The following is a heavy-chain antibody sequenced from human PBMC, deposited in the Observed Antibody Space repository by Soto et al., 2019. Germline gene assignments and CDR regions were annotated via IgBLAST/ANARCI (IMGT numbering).Heavy chain of an antibody. D-gene: IGHD6-13*01. Sequence: PGGSLRLSCAASGFTFSSYAMNWVRQAPGKGLEWVSAISGSGAIINYADSVKGRFTISRDNSKNTLYLQMNSLRPEDTAVYYCAKDQGNSSSWYIRFYYYYGMDVWGQGTTVTVSS. CDR3: AKDQGNSSSWYIRFYYYYGMDV. CDR1: GFTFSSYA. CDR2: ISGSGAII. J-gene: IGHJ6*02. V-gene: IGHV3-23*01.